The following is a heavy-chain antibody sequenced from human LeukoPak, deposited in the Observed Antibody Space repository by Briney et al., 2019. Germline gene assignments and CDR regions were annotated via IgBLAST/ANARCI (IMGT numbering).Heavy chain of an antibody. D-gene: IGHD3-3*01. CDR1: GYTFTSYG. CDR3: ARDFTYYDFWSGYYWHYFDY. CDR2: ISAYNGNT. Sequence: ASVKVSCKASGYTFTSYGISWVRQAPGQGLEWMGWISAYNGNTNYAQKLQGRVTMTTDTSTSTAYMELRSPRSDDTAVYYCARDFTYYDFWSGYYWHYFDYWGQGTLVTVSS. V-gene: IGHV1-18*01. J-gene: IGHJ4*02.